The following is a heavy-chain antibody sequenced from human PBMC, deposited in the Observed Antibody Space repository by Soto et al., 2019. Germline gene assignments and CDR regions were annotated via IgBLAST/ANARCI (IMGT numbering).Heavy chain of an antibody. CDR3: ARGQRLWFGELYAFDI. CDR1: GFTFSSYS. Sequence: AGSLRLSCAASGFTFSSYSMNWVRQAPGKGLEWVSSISSSSSYIYYADSVKGRFTISRDNAKNSLYLQMNSLRAEDTAVYYCARGQRLWFGELYAFDIWGQGTMVTVSS. D-gene: IGHD3-10*01. CDR2: ISSSSSYI. J-gene: IGHJ3*02. V-gene: IGHV3-21*01.